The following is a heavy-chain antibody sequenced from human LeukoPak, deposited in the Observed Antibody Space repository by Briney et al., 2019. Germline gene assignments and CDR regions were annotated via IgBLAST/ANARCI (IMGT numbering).Heavy chain of an antibody. V-gene: IGHV3-23*01. CDR3: AKDEIHYDFWSGYPDV. CDR2: ISGSGGST. CDR1: GFTFSSYA. J-gene: IGHJ6*02. Sequence: SGGSLRLSCAASGFTFSSYAMSWVRQAPGKGLEWVSAISGSGGSTYYADSVKGRFTISRDNSKNTLYLQMNSLRAEDTAVYYCAKDEIHYDFWSGYPDVWGQGTTVTVSS. D-gene: IGHD3-3*01.